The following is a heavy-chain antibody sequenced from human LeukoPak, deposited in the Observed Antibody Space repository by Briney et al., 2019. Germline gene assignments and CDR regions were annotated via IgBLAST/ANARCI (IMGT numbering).Heavy chain of an antibody. CDR3: VRTTVAGSNYNGMDV. CDR2: IFTTGST. V-gene: IGHV4-61*02. CDR1: GGSFSTGSYY. J-gene: IGHJ6*02. D-gene: IGHD6-19*01. Sequence: PSQTLSLTCTVSGGSFSTGSYYWSWIREPAGKGLEWIGRIFTTGSTNYNPSLKSRVTISVDTSKNQFSLKLRSVTAADTAVYYCVRTTVAGSNYNGMDVWGQGTTVTVSS.